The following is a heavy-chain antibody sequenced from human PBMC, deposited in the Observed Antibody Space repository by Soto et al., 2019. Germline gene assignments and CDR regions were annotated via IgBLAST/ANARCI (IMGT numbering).Heavy chain of an antibody. J-gene: IGHJ4*02. V-gene: IGHV4-4*02. D-gene: IGHD3-10*01. Sequence: QVQLQESGPGLVKPSGTLSLTCAVSGGSISSSNWWSWVRQPPGKGLQWIGEIYHSGSTNYIPSLKSRVTIAVNKSRNHFSLKLSSVTAADTAVHYCARRWGEGRVDYWGQGTLVTVSS. CDR2: IYHSGST. CDR3: ARRWGEGRVDY. CDR1: GGSISSSNW.